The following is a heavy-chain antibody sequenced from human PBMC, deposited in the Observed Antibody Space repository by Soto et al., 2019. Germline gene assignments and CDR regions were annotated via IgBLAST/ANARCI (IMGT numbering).Heavy chain of an antibody. V-gene: IGHV4-59*01. CDR2: ISDTGNT. CDR1: GASISDYW. Sequence: PSETLSLTCTVSGASISDYWWSWIRQPPGKGLKNIGFISDTGNTNYNPSLKSRLTISVDTSKNQFSLKLSSVTVAFTAFYFCARSLRGGYTVTDSWGRGTLVTVSS. J-gene: IGHJ4*02. CDR3: ARSLRGGYTVTDS. D-gene: IGHD6-13*01.